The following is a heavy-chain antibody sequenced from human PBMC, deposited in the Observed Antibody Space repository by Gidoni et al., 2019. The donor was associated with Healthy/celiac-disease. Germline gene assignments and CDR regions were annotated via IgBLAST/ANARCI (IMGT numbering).Heavy chain of an antibody. Sequence: QVQLQQSGPGLVKPSQTLSLTCAISGDSVSSNSAAWNWIRQSPSRGLAWLGRTYYSSSCYNDYAVSVRGRITINPDPSRNHFSLLLDSVTPEDSALYYCAREPTYSSCWSPAVSVGDYYYYGMDVWGQGTTVTVSS. J-gene: IGHJ6*02. CDR1: GDSVSSNSAA. CDR3: AREPTYSSCWSPAVSVGDYYYYGMDV. D-gene: IGHD6-19*01. CDR2: TYYSSSCYN. V-gene: IGHV6-1*01.